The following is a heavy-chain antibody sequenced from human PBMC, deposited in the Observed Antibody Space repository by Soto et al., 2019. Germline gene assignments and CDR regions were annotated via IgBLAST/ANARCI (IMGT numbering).Heavy chain of an antibody. CDR2: IYPGDSDT. Sequence: PGESLKISCEGSGYSFTSYWIGWVRQMPGKGLEWMGIIYPGDSDTRYSPSFQGQVTISADKSISTAYLQWSSLKASDTAMYYCARHKRCSSTSCWAYYYGTDVWGQGTTVTVSS. V-gene: IGHV5-51*01. CDR3: ARHKRCSSTSCWAYYYGTDV. J-gene: IGHJ6*02. CDR1: GYSFTSYW. D-gene: IGHD2-2*01.